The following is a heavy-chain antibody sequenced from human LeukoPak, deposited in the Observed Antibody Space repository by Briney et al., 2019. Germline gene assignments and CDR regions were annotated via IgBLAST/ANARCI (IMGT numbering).Heavy chain of an antibody. J-gene: IGHJ4*02. CDR3: ASFDPGIVGATGWDY. V-gene: IGHV4-30-4*01. CDR2: IYYSGST. CDR1: GGSISSGDYY. D-gene: IGHD1-26*01. Sequence: PSETLSLTCTVSGGSISSGDYYWSWILQPPGKGLEWIGYIYYSGSTYYNPSLKSRVTISVDTSKNQFSLKLSSVTAADTAVYYCASFDPGIVGATGWDYWGQGTLVTVSS.